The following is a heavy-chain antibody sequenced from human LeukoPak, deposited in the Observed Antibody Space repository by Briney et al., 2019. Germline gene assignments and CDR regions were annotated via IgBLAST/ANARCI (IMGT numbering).Heavy chain of an antibody. J-gene: IGHJ4*02. CDR2: INHSGST. CDR3: ARSRIPAPGPTH. Sequence: AETLFLTYAVYSGSFSGYSWNWIRQPPGKGLEWIGEINHSGSTHYNPSLKSRVTISVDPSKNQFSLKLSSVTAADTAVYYCARSRIPAPGPTHWGQGILVRVSS. CDR1: SGSFSGYS. D-gene: IGHD6-13*01. V-gene: IGHV4-34*01.